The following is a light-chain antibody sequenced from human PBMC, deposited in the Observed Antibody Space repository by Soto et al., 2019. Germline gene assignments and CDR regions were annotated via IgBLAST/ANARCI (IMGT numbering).Light chain of an antibody. CDR3: QQYNSYPWT. Sequence: DIQMTQSPSTLSASVGDRVTITCRASQSITTWLVWYQQKPGIAPKLLMYKACNLESGVPSRFSGSGSGTEFALTISSLQPDDFATYYCQQYNSYPWTFGQGTKVEIK. J-gene: IGKJ1*01. V-gene: IGKV1-5*03. CDR1: QSITTW. CDR2: KAC.